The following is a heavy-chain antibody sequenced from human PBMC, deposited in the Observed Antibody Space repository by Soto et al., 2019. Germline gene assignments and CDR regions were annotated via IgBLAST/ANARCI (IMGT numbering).Heavy chain of an antibody. Sequence: PSETLSLTCSVSGGSINNYYWGWIRQPPGKGLEWIGYIYYTGSTNYNPSLESRVTISVDTSKNQFSLKLSSVTATDTAVYYCARHQSDWHGYYFDYWGQGTLVTVSS. D-gene: IGHD2-21*02. CDR1: GGSINNYY. V-gene: IGHV4-59*08. CDR3: ARHQSDWHGYYFDY. CDR2: IYYTGST. J-gene: IGHJ4*02.